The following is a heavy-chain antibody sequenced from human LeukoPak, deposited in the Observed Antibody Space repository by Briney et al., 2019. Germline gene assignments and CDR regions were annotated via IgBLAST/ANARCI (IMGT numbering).Heavy chain of an antibody. CDR1: GFTVSSNY. J-gene: IGHJ4*02. Sequence: VGSLRLSCAVSGFTVSSNYMSWVRQAPGKGLEWVSVIYSGTNTYYADSVKGRFIISRDNPKNMLYLQMNSLRAEDTAVYYCARVASGTLDYWGQGTLVTVSS. CDR3: ARVASGTLDY. CDR2: IYSGTNT. D-gene: IGHD6-25*01. V-gene: IGHV3-53*01.